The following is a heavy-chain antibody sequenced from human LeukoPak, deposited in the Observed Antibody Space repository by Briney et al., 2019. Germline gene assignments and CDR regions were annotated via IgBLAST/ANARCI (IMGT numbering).Heavy chain of an antibody. D-gene: IGHD4-17*01. Sequence: PEGSLRLSCAASGFTFSNFAMTWVRQAPGKGLEWVSSITGSHGPTYNTDSVKGRFTISRDNSQNTLYLQMNSLRAEDTAVYYCTKDPNGDYVGAFDPWGQGTLVTVSS. CDR2: ITGSHGPT. J-gene: IGHJ5*02. CDR3: TKDPNGDYVGAFDP. CDR1: GFTFSNFA. V-gene: IGHV3-23*01.